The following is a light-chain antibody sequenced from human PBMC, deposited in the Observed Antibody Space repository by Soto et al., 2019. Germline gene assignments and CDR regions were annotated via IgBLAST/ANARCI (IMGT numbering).Light chain of an antibody. CDR2: WAS. Sequence: DIVMTQSPDSLAVSLGERATINCKSSQSVLYNSDNKNYLAWYQQKPGQPPKLLIYWASSRESGVPDRFSGSGAGTDFTLTISSLQAEDVAVYYCQQYGSSPSWTFGQGTKVEIK. J-gene: IGKJ1*01. V-gene: IGKV4-1*01. CDR3: QQYGSSPSWT. CDR1: QSVLYNSDNKNY.